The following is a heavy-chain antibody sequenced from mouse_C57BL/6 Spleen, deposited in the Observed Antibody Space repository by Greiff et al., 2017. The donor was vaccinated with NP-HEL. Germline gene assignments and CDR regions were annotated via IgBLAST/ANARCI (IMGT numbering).Heavy chain of an antibody. CDR2: ISDGGSYT. V-gene: IGHV5-4*01. CDR1: GFTFSSYA. Sequence: DVQLVESGGGLVKPGGSLKLSCAASGFTFSSYAMSWVRQTPEKRLEWVATISDGGSYTYYPDNVKGRFTISRDNAKNNLYLQMSHLKSEDTAMYYCAREGGFSHFDYWGQGTTLTVSS. CDR3: AREGGFSHFDY. J-gene: IGHJ2*01.